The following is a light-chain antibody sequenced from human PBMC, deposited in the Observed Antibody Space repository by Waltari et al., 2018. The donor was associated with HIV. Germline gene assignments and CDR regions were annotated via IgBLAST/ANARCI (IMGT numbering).Light chain of an antibody. CDR1: HFNIGRKF. V-gene: IGLV1-47*01. CDR3: AAWDDSLKSSYV. J-gene: IGLJ1*01. Sequence: QSVLTPPPSASRTPRQGVIISCSGSHFNIGRKFFTWYQQRPGTATKALIFRDNQRPSGVPDLVSGSKSGASASLVSSGLRSEDEADYYCAAWDDSLKSSYVFGRGTKVTVL. CDR2: RDN.